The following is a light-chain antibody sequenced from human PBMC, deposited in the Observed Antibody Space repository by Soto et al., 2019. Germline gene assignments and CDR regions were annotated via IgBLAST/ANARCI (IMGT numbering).Light chain of an antibody. CDR2: DAS. CDR1: QSLSSY. V-gene: IGKV3-11*01. J-gene: IGKJ2*01. Sequence: EIVLVQSPATLSLSPGERATLSCRASQSLSSYLAWYQQKPGQAPRLLIYDASNRATGIPARFSGSGSGTAFTLTISSLEPEDFAVYFCQQRANWPRTFGLGTRLEIK. CDR3: QQRANWPRT.